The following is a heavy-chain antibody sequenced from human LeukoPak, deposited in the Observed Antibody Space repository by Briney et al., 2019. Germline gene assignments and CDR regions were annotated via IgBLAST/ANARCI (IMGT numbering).Heavy chain of an antibody. D-gene: IGHD2-15*01. V-gene: IGHV3-7*01. CDR3: ARYCSGGSCYDH. Sequence: PGGSLRLSCAASGFTFSSYSMNWARQPPGKGLEWVANIKQDGSEKYYVDSVKGRFTISRDNAKNSLYLQMNSLRAEDTAVYYCARYCSGGSCYDHWGQGTLVTVSS. J-gene: IGHJ5*02. CDR1: GFTFSSYS. CDR2: IKQDGSEK.